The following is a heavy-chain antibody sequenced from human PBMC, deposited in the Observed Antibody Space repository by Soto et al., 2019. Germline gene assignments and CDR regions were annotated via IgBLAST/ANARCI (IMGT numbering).Heavy chain of an antibody. V-gene: IGHV4-34*01. CDR1: GGSFIGYY. D-gene: IGHD3-16*01. Sequence: SETLSLTCAVYGGSFIGYYWSWILQPPWKGLEWIGEINHSGSTNYNPSLKSRATISIDTSKNVFFLNLSSVTAADTAVYFCARVLITSGPLEYSFDYWGPGSLVTVSS. CDR2: INHSGST. CDR3: ARVLITSGPLEYSFDY. J-gene: IGHJ4*02.